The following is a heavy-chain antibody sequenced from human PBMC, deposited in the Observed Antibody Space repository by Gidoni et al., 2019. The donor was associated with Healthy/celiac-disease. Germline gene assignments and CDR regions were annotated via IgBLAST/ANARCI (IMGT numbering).Heavy chain of an antibody. CDR1: GFTFRSYS. Sequence: EVQLVESGGGLVQPGGSLRLSCAASGFTFRSYSMNWVRQAPGKGLEWVSYISSSSSTIYYADSVKGRFTISRDNAKNSLYLQRNSLRAEDTAVYYCARTIGPRGAFDIWGQGTMGTVSS. CDR3: ARTIGPRGAFDI. J-gene: IGHJ3*02. D-gene: IGHD1-26*01. CDR2: ISSSSSTI. V-gene: IGHV3-48*01.